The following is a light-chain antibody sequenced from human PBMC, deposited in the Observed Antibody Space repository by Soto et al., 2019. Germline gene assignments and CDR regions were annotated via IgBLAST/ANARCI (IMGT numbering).Light chain of an antibody. CDR3: QQYTNWPS. Sequence: EIVMTQSPATLSMSPGERATLSCRASQSIGSNLAWYQHKPGQAPRLLIYGASTRATGIPVRFSGSGSGTEFTLTISSLHSEDFAVYYCQQYTNWPSFGQGTQVEIK. CDR2: GAS. V-gene: IGKV3-15*01. CDR1: QSIGSN. J-gene: IGKJ1*01.